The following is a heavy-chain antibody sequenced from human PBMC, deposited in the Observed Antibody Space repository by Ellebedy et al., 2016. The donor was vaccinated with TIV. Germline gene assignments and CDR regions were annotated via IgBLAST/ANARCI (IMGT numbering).Heavy chain of an antibody. CDR2: MNPKTNNT. V-gene: IGHV1-8*02. Sequence: AASVKVSCKASGYTFTSYGIHWVRQASGQGLEWMGWMNPKTNNTVYAQKFQGRVTMTRNTPIKTAYLALTSLKFDDTAGYFCTTGVTMGENRFFDSWGQGTLVIVSS. D-gene: IGHD2-21*02. CDR1: GYTFTSYG. J-gene: IGHJ5*01. CDR3: TTGVTMGENRFFDS.